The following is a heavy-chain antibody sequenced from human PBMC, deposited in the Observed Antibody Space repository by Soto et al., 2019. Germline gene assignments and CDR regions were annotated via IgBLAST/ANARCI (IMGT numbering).Heavy chain of an antibody. D-gene: IGHD6-19*01. J-gene: IGHJ4*02. V-gene: IGHV3-23*01. Sequence: PGGSLRLSCVASGFTFSSYTMSWVRQAPGKWLEWVSAISGSGGSIYYADSVKGRFTISRDNSKNMMYLQMNSLKAEDTALYYCAKDTTFSGRYGYWGQGTLVTVSS. CDR3: AKDTTFSGRYGY. CDR2: ISGSGGSI. CDR1: GFTFSSYT.